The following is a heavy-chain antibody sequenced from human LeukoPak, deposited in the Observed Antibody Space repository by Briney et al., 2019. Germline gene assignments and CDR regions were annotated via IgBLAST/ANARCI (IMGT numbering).Heavy chain of an antibody. J-gene: IGHJ1*01. D-gene: IGHD4-17*01. CDR1: GGSFSGYY. Sequence: SETLSLTCAVYGGSFSGYYWSWIRQPPGKGLEWIGEINHRGSSNYNPYLKSRVTISVDTSKNQFSLKLSSVTAADTAVYYCARGEDGDYYFQHWGQGTLVSVSS. CDR2: INHRGSS. CDR3: ARGEDGDYYFQH. V-gene: IGHV4-34*01.